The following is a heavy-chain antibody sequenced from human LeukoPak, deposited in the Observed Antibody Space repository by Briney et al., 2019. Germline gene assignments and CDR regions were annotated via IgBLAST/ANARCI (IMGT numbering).Heavy chain of an antibody. Sequence: ASVKVSCKASGYTFTGYYIDSVRQAPGQGLEWMGWINSDSGGTNYAQKFQGRVTMTRDTSTSTAYMELSSLRSDDMAFYYCARDTITVTTPYFDYWGQGTLVTVPS. V-gene: IGHV1-2*02. CDR2: INSDSGGT. J-gene: IGHJ4*02. D-gene: IGHD4-17*01. CDR1: GYTFTGYY. CDR3: ARDTITVTTPYFDY.